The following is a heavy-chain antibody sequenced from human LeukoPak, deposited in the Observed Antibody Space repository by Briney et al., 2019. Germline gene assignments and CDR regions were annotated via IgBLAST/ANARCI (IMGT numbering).Heavy chain of an antibody. J-gene: IGHJ6*02. Sequence: GGSLRLSCTTSGFTFGAHAMSWVRQAPGKGLEWVGFIRSKGYGGPTEYAASVKGRFAISRDDSKSIAYLQMNSLKTEDTAVYYCTRGPTQQWVYYGMDVWGQGTTVIVSS. CDR1: GFTFGAHA. CDR3: TRGPTQQWVYYGMDV. CDR2: IRSKGYGGPT. V-gene: IGHV3-49*04. D-gene: IGHD5-18*01.